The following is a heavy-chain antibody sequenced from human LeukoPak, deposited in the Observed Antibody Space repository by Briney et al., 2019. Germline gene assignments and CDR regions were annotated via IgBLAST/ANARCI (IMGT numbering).Heavy chain of an antibody. CDR2: IYYSGST. Sequence: SETLSLTCTVSGGSLSSSSYYWGWIRQPPGKGLEWIGSIYYSGSTYYNPSLKSRVTISVDTSKNQFYLKLSSVTAADTAVYYCARQGSGWGFVDYWGQGTLVTVSS. CDR3: ARQGSGWGFVDY. V-gene: IGHV4-39*01. D-gene: IGHD6-19*01. J-gene: IGHJ4*02. CDR1: GGSLSSSSYY.